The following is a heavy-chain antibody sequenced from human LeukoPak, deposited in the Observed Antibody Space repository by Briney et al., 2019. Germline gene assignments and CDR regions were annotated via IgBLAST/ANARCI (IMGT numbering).Heavy chain of an antibody. CDR3: ALEVYGSGSYYRQPFDY. CDR1: GGTFSSYA. J-gene: IGHJ4*02. V-gene: IGHV1-69*04. D-gene: IGHD3-10*01. Sequence: ASVNVSCKASGGTFSSYAISWVRQAPGQGLEWMGRIIPILGIANYAQKFQGRVTITADKSTSTAYMELSSLRSEDTAVYYCALEVYGSGSYYRQPFDYWGQGTLVTVSS. CDR2: IIPILGIA.